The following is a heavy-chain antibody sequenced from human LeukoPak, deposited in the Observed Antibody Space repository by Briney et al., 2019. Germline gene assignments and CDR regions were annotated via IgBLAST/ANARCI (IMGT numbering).Heavy chain of an antibody. CDR1: GYTFTSYG. CDR3: VREGSLYYDILTGYRPYAFDI. D-gene: IGHD3-9*01. CDR2: ISAYNGNT. Sequence: ASVKVSCKASGYTFTSYGISWVRQAPGQGLEWMGWISAYNGNTNYAQKLQGRVTMTTDTSTSTAYMELRSLRSDDTAVYYCVREGSLYYDILTGYRPYAFDIWGQGTMVTVSS. J-gene: IGHJ3*02. V-gene: IGHV1-18*01.